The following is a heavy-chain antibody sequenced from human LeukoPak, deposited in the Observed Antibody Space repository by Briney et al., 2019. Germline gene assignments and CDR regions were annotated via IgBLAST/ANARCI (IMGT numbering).Heavy chain of an antibody. CDR1: GYSFTSYW. CDR2: IYPGDSDT. D-gene: IGHD6-13*01. CDR3: AITHMGDKSIAAAGPDY. J-gene: IGHJ4*02. V-gene: IGHV5-51*01. Sequence: PGESLKISCKGSGYSFTSYWIGWVRQMPGKGLEWMGIIYPGDSDTRYSPSFQGQVTISADKSISTAYLQWSSLKASDTAMYYCAITHMGDKSIAAAGPDYWGQGTLVTVSS.